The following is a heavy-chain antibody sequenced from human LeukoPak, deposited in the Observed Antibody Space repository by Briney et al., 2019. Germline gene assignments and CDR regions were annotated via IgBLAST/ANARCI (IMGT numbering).Heavy chain of an antibody. CDR1: GFTFSSYG. J-gene: IGHJ4*02. CDR3: AKWTDYSTYPYDFWSGWGPFDY. D-gene: IGHD3-3*01. Sequence: GRSLRLSCAASGFTFSSYGMHWVRQAPGKGLEWVALIWNDGSDMSYADSVKGRFTISRDNSKNTLDLQMNSLRAEDTAVYYCAKWTDYSTYPYDFWSGWGPFDYWGQGTLVTVSS. CDR2: IWNDGSDM. V-gene: IGHV3-33*06.